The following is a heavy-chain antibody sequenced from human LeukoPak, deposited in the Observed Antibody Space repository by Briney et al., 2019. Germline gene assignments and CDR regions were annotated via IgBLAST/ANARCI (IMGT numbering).Heavy chain of an antibody. Sequence: PGGSLRLSCAASGFTFSSYWMHWVRQAPGKGLVWVSRINTDGSTITYADSVKGRFTISRDNAKNTLYLQVNSLRAEDTAVYYCTRGGRNAFDIWGQGTMVTVSS. D-gene: IGHD1-14*01. CDR1: GFTFSSYW. CDR3: TRGGRNAFDI. J-gene: IGHJ3*02. CDR2: INTDGSTI. V-gene: IGHV3-74*01.